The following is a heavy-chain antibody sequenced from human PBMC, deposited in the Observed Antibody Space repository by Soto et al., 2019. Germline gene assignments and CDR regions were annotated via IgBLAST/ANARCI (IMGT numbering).Heavy chain of an antibody. V-gene: IGHV4-31*03. D-gene: IGHD3-10*02. CDR1: GASVSTGVYY. CDR3: AGAVSDFDVRRYRTSYFDQ. J-gene: IGHJ4*02. CDR2: IDNSGST. Sequence: SETLSLTCTVSGASVSTGVYYWTWIRQHPGKGLEWIGYIDNSGSTYYNPSLTGRVDISVDTSKNEFSLNLQSLTAVDTAFYYCAGAVSDFDVRRYRTSYFDQWGQGILVTVSS.